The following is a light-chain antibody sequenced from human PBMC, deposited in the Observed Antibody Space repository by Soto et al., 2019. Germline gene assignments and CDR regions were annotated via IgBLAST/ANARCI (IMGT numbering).Light chain of an antibody. CDR1: QGIGDT. CDR3: QQYNNWPLT. J-gene: IGKJ4*01. V-gene: IGKV3D-15*01. CDR2: GAS. Sequence: ESVLTQSPGTLSLSPGEGATLSCWASQGIGDTLSWYQHKPGQAPRLLIYGASNRATGIPDRFSGSGSGTELTLTISSLQSEDFAVYYCQQYNNWPLTFGGGTKVDIK.